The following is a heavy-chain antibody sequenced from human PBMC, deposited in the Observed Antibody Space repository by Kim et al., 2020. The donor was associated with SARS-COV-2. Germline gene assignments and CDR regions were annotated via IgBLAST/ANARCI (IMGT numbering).Heavy chain of an antibody. D-gene: IGHD2-2*01. CDR1: GGSISSSSYY. J-gene: IGHJ5*01. CDR2: IYYSGST. Sequence: SETLSLTCTVSGGSISSSSYYWGWIRQPPGKGLEWIGSIYYSGSTYYNPSLKSRVTISVDTSKNQFSLKLSSVTAAEAAVYYCARRADANGPHNWFDPWGQGTMVTVSS. V-gene: IGHV4-39*01. CDR3: ARRADANGPHNWFDP.